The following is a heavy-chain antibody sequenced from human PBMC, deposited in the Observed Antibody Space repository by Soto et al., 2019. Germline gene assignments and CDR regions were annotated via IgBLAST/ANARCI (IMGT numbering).Heavy chain of an antibody. Sequence: EVQLVESGGGLVQPGGSLRLSCAASGFTVSSNYMSWVRQAPGKGLEWVSVIYSGGSAYYADSVKGRFTISRDNSKNTLYLQMNSLRAEDTAVYYCARHGYSYGGGYFEYWGHGTRVTVSS. D-gene: IGHD5-18*01. V-gene: IGHV3-66*04. CDR3: ARHGYSYGGGYFEY. J-gene: IGHJ4*01. CDR2: IYSGGSA. CDR1: GFTVSSNY.